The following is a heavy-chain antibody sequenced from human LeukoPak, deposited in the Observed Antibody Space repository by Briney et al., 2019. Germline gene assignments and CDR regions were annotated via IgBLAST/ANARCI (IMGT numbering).Heavy chain of an antibody. D-gene: IGHD3-22*01. Sequence: TLSLTCAVSGGSISSGGYSWSWIRQPPGKGLEWIGYIYHSGSTYYNPSLKSRVTISVDRSKNQFSLKLSSVTAADTAVYYCATSSGYYFDAFDIWGQGTMVTVSS. CDR3: ATSSGYYFDAFDI. CDR1: GGSISSGGYS. CDR2: IYHSGST. J-gene: IGHJ3*02. V-gene: IGHV4-30-2*01.